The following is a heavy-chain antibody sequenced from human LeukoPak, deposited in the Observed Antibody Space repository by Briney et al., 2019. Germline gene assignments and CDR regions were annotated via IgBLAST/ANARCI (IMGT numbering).Heavy chain of an antibody. D-gene: IGHD2-21*02. CDR2: IYYSGST. V-gene: IGHV4-59*01. Sequence: SETLSLTCTVSGGSISSYYWSWIRQPPGKGLEWIGYIYYSGSTNYNPSLKSRVTISVDTSKNQFSLKLSSVTAADTAVYYCARDRDCGGDCYGYWYFDLWGRGTLVTVSS. J-gene: IGHJ2*01. CDR1: GGSISSYY. CDR3: ARDRDCGGDCYGYWYFDL.